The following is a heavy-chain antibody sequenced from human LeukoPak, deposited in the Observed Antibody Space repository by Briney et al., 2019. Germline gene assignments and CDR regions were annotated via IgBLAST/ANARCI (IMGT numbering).Heavy chain of an antibody. J-gene: IGHJ4*02. Sequence: GGSLRLSCAASGFTFSSYSMNWVRQAPGKGLGWVSSISSSGSYINYADSVKSRFTISRDNAKNSLYLQMNSLRAEDTAVYYCARDSGSYSCWGQGTLVTVSS. CDR2: ISSSGSYI. CDR3: ARDSGSYSC. CDR1: GFTFSSYS. V-gene: IGHV3-21*01. D-gene: IGHD1-26*01.